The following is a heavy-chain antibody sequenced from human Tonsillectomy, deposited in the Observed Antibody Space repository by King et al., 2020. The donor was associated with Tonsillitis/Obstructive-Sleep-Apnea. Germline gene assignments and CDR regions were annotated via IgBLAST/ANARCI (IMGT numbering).Heavy chain of an antibody. Sequence: QLQESGPGLVKPSGTLSLTCAVSGGSISSSNWCSWVRQPPGKGLEWIGDIYHSGSTNSNPSLKSRVTLSVEKSKNQFSLKLSSVTAADTALYYCARVMQQQPGNNWFDPWGQGTLVTVSS. D-gene: IGHD6-13*01. CDR1: GGSISSSNW. CDR3: ARVMQQQPGNNWFDP. CDR2: IYHSGST. V-gene: IGHV4-4*02. J-gene: IGHJ5*02.